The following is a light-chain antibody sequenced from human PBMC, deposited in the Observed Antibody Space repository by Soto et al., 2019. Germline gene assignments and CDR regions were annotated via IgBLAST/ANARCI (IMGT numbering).Light chain of an antibody. CDR2: KVS. V-gene: IGKV2-30*02. J-gene: IGKJ1*01. CDR3: MQGTHWPKT. CDR1: QSLVHSDGDTY. Sequence: VVMTQSPLSLPVTLGQPASISCRSSQSLVHSDGDTYLNWFQQRPGQSPRRLIYKVSNRDSGVPDRFSGSGSGTDFTLKISRVEAEDVGLYYCMQGTHWPKTFGQGTKVEIK.